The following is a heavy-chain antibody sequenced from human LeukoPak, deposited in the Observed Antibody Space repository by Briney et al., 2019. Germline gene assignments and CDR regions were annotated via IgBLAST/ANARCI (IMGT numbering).Heavy chain of an antibody. CDR1: GGSISSGDYY. V-gene: IGHV4-30-4*02. CDR3: ARSRIAAAGFYYYYGMDV. J-gene: IGHJ6*02. Sequence: SETLSLTCTVSGGSISSGDYYWSWIRQPPGKGLEWVAYMYYSGSAYYNPSLKSRATISVDTSKNQFSLKLSSVTAADTAVYYCARSRIAAAGFYYYYGMDVWGQGTTVTVSS. CDR2: MYYSGSA. D-gene: IGHD6-13*01.